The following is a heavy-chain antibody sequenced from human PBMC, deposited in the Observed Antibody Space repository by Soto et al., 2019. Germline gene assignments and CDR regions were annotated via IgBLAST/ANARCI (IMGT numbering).Heavy chain of an antibody. Sequence: SETLSLTCTVSGGSISTYYWSWIRQPPGGTLEWIGYIYASGATTYNPSLESRVTMSVDMPNNEFSLELTSLTAADTAVYYCARSQSFDGSIYHYYFDFWGQGTLVTVSS. CDR3: ARSQSFDGSIYHYYFDF. CDR1: GGSISTYY. V-gene: IGHV4-59*01. D-gene: IGHD3-10*01. CDR2: IYASGAT. J-gene: IGHJ4*02.